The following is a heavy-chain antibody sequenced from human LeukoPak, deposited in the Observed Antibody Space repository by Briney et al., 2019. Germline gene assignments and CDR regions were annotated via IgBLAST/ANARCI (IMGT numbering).Heavy chain of an antibody. CDR3: ARVPWLYSSGWYPSDY. Sequence: SETLSLTCAVYGGSFSGYYWSWIRQPPGKGLEWIGEINHSGSTNYNPSLKSRVTISVDTSKNQFSLKLSSVTAADTAVYYCARVPWLYSSGWYPSDYWGQGTLVTVSS. D-gene: IGHD6-19*01. J-gene: IGHJ4*02. CDR2: INHSGST. CDR1: GGSFSGYY. V-gene: IGHV4-34*01.